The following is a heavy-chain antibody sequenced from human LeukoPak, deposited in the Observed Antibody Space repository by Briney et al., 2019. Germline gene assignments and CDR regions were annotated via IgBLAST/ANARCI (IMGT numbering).Heavy chain of an antibody. V-gene: IGHV3-21*01. CDR2: ISSSRSYI. J-gene: IGHJ3*02. D-gene: IGHD1-26*01. CDR3: ASSFRVGATTSSPDAFDI. Sequence: GGSLRLSCAASGFTFSTYTMNWVRQAPGKGLEWVSSISSSRSYIYYADSVKGRFTISRDNAKNSLYLQMNSLRAEDTAVYYCASSFRVGATTSSPDAFDIWGQGTMVTVSS. CDR1: GFTFSTYT.